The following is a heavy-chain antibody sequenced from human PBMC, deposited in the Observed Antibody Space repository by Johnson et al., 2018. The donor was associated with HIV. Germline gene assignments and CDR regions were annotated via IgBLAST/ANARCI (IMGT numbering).Heavy chain of an antibody. CDR3: ARAASQQQLKVPFDI. CDR2: INWNSGIT. J-gene: IGHJ3*02. CDR1: GFTFDDSG. D-gene: IGHD6-13*01. Sequence: VQLVESGGGLVQPGGSLRLSCAASGFTFDDSGMSWVRQAPGKGLEWVSGINWNSGITGYADSVKGRFTISRDNAKNSLYLQMNSLRAEDTAVYFCARAASQQQLKVPFDIWGQGTMVTVSS. V-gene: IGHV3-20*04.